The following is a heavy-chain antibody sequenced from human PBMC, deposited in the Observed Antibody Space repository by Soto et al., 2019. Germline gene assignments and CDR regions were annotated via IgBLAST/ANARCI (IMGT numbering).Heavy chain of an antibody. CDR3: GRDYTDGSGWYFDY. V-gene: IGHV1-18*04. CDR2: ISANHGNT. J-gene: IGHJ4*02. Sequence: ASVKVSCKASGYTFTSSAISWVRQAPGQGLEWMGWISANHGNTNFAHKFLGRVAMTTDTSTTTAYMELRSLRSDDTAVYYCGRDYTDGSGWYFDYWGQGAMVTVSS. CDR1: GYTFTSSA. D-gene: IGHD6-19*01.